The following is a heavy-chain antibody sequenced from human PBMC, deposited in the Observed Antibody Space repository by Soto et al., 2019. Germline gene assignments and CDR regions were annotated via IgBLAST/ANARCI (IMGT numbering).Heavy chain of an antibody. J-gene: IGHJ4*02. Sequence: EVQLVESGGGLVQPGGSLRLSCAASGFTLSDHYMDWVRQAPGKGLEWVGRTKNKANRYTTEYAASVNGGFTISRDDSKNSLYLQMNSLKTVDTAVYYCARWVSGSPDNWGQGTLVTVSS. CDR1: GFTLSDHY. CDR2: TKNKANRYTT. CDR3: ARWVSGSPDN. V-gene: IGHV3-72*01. D-gene: IGHD1-26*01.